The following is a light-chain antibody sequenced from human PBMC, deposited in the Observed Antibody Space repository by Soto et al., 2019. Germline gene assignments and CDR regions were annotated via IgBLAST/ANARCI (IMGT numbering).Light chain of an antibody. CDR3: CSYTGTSTHYV. CDR1: SSDVGSYNL. CDR2: EGT. J-gene: IGLJ1*01. V-gene: IGLV2-23*01. Sequence: QSVLTHPASVSLSPGQSITISCTGTSSDVGSYNLVSWYQQHPGKAPKLMIFEGTKRPSGVSNRFSGSKSGNTASLTISGLQAEDEAEYYCCSYTGTSTHYVFGTGTKVTVL.